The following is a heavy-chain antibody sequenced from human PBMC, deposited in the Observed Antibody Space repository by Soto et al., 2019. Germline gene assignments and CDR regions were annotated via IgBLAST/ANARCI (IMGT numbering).Heavy chain of an antibody. Sequence: QVQLVQSRAEVKEPGSSVKVSCKASGGRFTHYFFSWVRQAPGQGLVWMGGIIPIFNTANYAQKFEDRVTITADESTSTAYMELSGLRSDDTAVYFCARGQGQELVQGLDYWGQGTLVTVSS. CDR3: ARGQGQELVQGLDY. D-gene: IGHD6-13*01. CDR2: IIPIFNTA. V-gene: IGHV1-69*01. CDR1: GGRFTHYF. J-gene: IGHJ4*02.